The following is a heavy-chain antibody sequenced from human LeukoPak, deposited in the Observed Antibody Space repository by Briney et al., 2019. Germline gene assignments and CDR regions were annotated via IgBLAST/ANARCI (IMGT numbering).Heavy chain of an antibody. D-gene: IGHD3-10*01. V-gene: IGHV3-48*01. J-gene: IGHJ6*03. Sequence: QSGGSLRLSCAASGFTFSSYSMNWVRQAPGKGLEWVSYISSSSSTIYYADSVKGRFTISRDNAKNSLYLQMNSLRAEDTAVYYCARGPKGGYGSGSYWFFIYYYYMDVWGKGTTVTISS. CDR3: ARGPKGGYGSGSYWFFIYYYYMDV. CDR1: GFTFSSYS. CDR2: ISSSSSTI.